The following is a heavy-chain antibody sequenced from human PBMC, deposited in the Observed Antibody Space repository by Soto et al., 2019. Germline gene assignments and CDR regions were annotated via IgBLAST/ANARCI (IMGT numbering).Heavy chain of an antibody. J-gene: IGHJ4*02. V-gene: IGHV4-30-4*01. CDR2: IYYSGTT. D-gene: IGHD5-12*01. Sequence: TPALVCTVSGGCISSGDYYWSWIRQPPGKGLEWIGYIYYSGTTYYNPSLKSRVTISVDTSKNQLSLKLSSVTAADTAVYYWARDPIVATSAFEYWGQGTLVTVSS. CDR1: GGCISSGDYY. CDR3: ARDPIVATSAFEY.